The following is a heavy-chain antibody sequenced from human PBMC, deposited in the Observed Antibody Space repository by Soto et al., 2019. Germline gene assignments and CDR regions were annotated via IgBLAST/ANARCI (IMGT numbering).Heavy chain of an antibody. CDR2: ISAYNGHT. CDR1: GYTFTSSG. Sequence: APVKVSCKASGYTFTSSGISWVRQAPGQGLEWMGWISAYNGHTNYAQKLQGRVTMTTDTSTSTAYMELRSLRSDDTAVYSCARDLSRGSPSNLFDPWGQGSLVTGSS. CDR3: ARDLSRGSPSNLFDP. D-gene: IGHD1-26*01. J-gene: IGHJ5*02. V-gene: IGHV1-18*01.